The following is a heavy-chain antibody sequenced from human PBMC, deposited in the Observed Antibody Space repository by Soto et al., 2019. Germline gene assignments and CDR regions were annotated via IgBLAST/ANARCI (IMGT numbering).Heavy chain of an antibody. Sequence: LSLTCAVSGGSISSGGYSWSWIRQPPGKGLEWIGYLYHSGTTYYNPSLKSRVTISGGRSRNQFSLRLSSLTAADTAVYYCAGVVDTAMAPPTGYFDLWGRGTLVTVSS. CDR2: LYHSGTT. D-gene: IGHD5-18*01. CDR1: GGSISSGGYS. CDR3: AGVVDTAMAPPTGYFDL. V-gene: IGHV4-30-2*01. J-gene: IGHJ2*01.